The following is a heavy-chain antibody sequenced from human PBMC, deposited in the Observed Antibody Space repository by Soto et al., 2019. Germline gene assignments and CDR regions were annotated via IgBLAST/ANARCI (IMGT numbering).Heavy chain of an antibody. Sequence: PSDTVSLTCALSCGSLNSTVYSLSWIRQPPVKGLEWIGNVYHNGGTHYNPSVRSRVMISGDRSKNVFSLEMSSVTAADTAVYYCARVAYSGYKFYFDYWAQGTLVTVS. CDR2: VYHNGGT. V-gene: IGHV4-30-2*01. J-gene: IGHJ4*02. CDR3: ARVAYSGYKFYFDY. CDR1: CGSLNSTVYS. D-gene: IGHD5-12*01.